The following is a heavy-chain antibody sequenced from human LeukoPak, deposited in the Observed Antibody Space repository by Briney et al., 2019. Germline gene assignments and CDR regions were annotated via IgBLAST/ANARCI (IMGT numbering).Heavy chain of an antibody. Sequence: GGSLRLSCAASGFTFSSYAMHWVRQAPGKGLEWVAVISYDGSNKYYADSVKGRFTISRDNSKNTLYLQMNSLRAEDTAVYYCARGMAIPKGGWFDPWGQGTLVTVSS. CDR3: ARGMAIPKGGWFDP. D-gene: IGHD5-24*01. CDR1: GFTFSSYA. V-gene: IGHV3-30-3*01. CDR2: ISYDGSNK. J-gene: IGHJ5*02.